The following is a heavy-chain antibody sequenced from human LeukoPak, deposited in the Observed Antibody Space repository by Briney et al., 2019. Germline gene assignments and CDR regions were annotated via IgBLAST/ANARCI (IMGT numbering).Heavy chain of an antibody. V-gene: IGHV1-2*02. CDR3: ARDRGSGYLSDY. D-gene: IGHD3-3*01. J-gene: IGHJ4*02. Sequence: ASVTVSCTASGYTFTGYYMHWVRQAPGQGHEWMGWINPNSGGTNYAQKFQGRVTMTRDTSISTAYMELSRLRSDDTAVYYCARDRGSGYLSDYWGQGTLVTVSS. CDR2: INPNSGGT. CDR1: GYTFTGYY.